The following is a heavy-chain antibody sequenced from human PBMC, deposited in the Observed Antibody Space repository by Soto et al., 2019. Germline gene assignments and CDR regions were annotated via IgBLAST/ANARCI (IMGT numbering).Heavy chain of an antibody. D-gene: IGHD3-10*01. CDR3: ARHVGSAGYYGSGYNWFDP. CDR1: GYSFPIDC. CDR2: IYPGDSDT. J-gene: IGHJ5*02. Sequence: GESLKMSCDRSGYSFPIDCICWVLQIPGKGLEWMGIIYPGDSDTRYSASFQGQVTISADKSISTAYLQWSSLKASDTAMYYCARHVGSAGYYGSGYNWFDPWGQGTLVTVSS. V-gene: IGHV5-51*01.